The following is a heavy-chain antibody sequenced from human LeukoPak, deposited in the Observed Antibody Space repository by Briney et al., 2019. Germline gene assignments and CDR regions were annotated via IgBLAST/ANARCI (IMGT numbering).Heavy chain of an antibody. CDR1: GFTFSSYA. V-gene: IGHV3-30*01. CDR2: ISYDGGNK. D-gene: IGHD1-14*01. Sequence: GGSLRLSCAASGFTFSSYAMHWVRQAPGKGLEWVAVISYDGGNKYYADSVKGRFTISRDNSKNTLYLQMNSLRAEDTAVYYCAREAGEPDLNFDYWGQGTLVTVSS. J-gene: IGHJ4*02. CDR3: AREAGEPDLNFDY.